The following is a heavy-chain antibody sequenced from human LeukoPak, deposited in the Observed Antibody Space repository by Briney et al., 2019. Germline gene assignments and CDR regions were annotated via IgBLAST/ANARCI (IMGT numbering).Heavy chain of an antibody. CDR3: ARGSSSNSWYLDY. J-gene: IGHJ4*02. V-gene: IGHV6-1*01. Sequence: SQTLSLTCAISGDSVSSNSATWTWIRQSPSRGLEWLGRTYYRSKWYNEYAASVKSRTTINPDTSKNQFSLQLNSVTPEDTAVYYCARGSSSNSWYLDYWGQGTLVTVSS. CDR2: TYYRSKWYN. D-gene: IGHD6-13*01. CDR1: GDSVSSNSAT.